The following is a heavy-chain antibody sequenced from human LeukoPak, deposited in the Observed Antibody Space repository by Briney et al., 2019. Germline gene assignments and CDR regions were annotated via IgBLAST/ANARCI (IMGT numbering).Heavy chain of an antibody. J-gene: IGHJ4*02. CDR1: GGSISSYY. D-gene: IGHD2-2*01. V-gene: IGHV4-59*08. CDR2: VYYSGST. CDR3: ARAAVDRKGGLSDY. Sequence: SETLSLTCTVSGGSISSYYWSWIRQPPGKGLEWIGYVYYSGSTNYNPSLNSRVTISVDTSKNQFSLKLSSVTAADTAVYYCARAAVDRKGGLSDYWGQGTLVTVSS.